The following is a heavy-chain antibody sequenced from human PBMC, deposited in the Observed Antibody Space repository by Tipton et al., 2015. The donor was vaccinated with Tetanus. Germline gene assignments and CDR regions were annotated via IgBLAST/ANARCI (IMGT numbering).Heavy chain of an antibody. D-gene: IGHD3-3*01. J-gene: IGHJ4*02. V-gene: IGHV1-69*06. Sequence: QVQLVQSGAEVKEPGSSVRVSCKASGGTFSNYAINWVRQAPGQGLEWMGGIIPIYGAANYAQKFQGRVTMTADNSMGTAYMDLSSVRSDDTAVYYCARANNDFPKKGPFDYWGPGARVTVSS. CDR2: IIPIYGAA. CDR1: GGTFSNYA. CDR3: ARANNDFPKKGPFDY.